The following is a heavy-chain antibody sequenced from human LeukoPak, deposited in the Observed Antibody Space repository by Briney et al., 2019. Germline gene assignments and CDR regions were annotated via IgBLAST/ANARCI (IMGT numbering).Heavy chain of an antibody. D-gene: IGHD5-18*01. CDR3: ARDPEFARGRYSYDNTLGDDAFDI. V-gene: IGHV1-18*01. CDR2: SSADSGNT. Sequence: GASVKVSCKASGYTFTSYGVTWVGQAPGEGLEWMGWSSADSGNTVYAENLQGRVTMTTDTSTSTAYMELRSLRSDDTAVYYCARDPEFARGRYSYDNTLGDDAFDIWGQGTMVTVSS. CDR1: GYTFTSYG. J-gene: IGHJ3*02.